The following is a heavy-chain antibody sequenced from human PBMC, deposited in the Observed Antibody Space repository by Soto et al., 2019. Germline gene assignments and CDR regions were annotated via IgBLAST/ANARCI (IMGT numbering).Heavy chain of an antibody. J-gene: IGHJ5*02. CDR3: ARDKDNNWFDP. CDR1: GGSISSGGYY. CDR2: IYYSGST. V-gene: IGHV4-31*02. Sequence: LSLTCTVSGGSISSGGYYWSWIRQHPGKGLEWIGYIYYSGSTYYNPSLKSRVTISVDTSKNQFSLKLSSVTAAGTAVYYCARDKDNNWFDPWGQGTLVTVSS.